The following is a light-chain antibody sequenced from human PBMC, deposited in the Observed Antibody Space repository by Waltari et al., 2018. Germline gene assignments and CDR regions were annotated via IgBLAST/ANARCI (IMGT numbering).Light chain of an antibody. CDR1: DIGSKS. V-gene: IGLV3-21*02. J-gene: IGLJ3*02. Sequence: SYVLTQPPSVSVAPGQTARISCGGNDIGSKSVHWYQHRPGQAPILVVHDDSDRPSGSPERISGSNSGNTATLTISRVEAGDEADYYCQVWDSSSDSWVFGGGTKLTAL. CDR3: QVWDSSSDSWV. CDR2: DDS.